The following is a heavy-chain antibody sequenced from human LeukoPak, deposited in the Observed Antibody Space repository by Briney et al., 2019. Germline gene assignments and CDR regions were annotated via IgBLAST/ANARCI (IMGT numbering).Heavy chain of an antibody. V-gene: IGHV4-59*04. J-gene: IGHJ6*03. CDR3: ARQHDSYHYYYVDV. CDR1: GGSISSNY. CDR2: LYHSDSI. D-gene: IGHD5-18*01. Sequence: SETLSLTCTVSGGSISSNYWTWIRQPPGKGLEWIGSLYHSDSIYYNPSLESRVTMSVDTSKNQFSLKLSFVTAADTAVYYCARQHDSYHYYYVDVWGKGTTVTVSS.